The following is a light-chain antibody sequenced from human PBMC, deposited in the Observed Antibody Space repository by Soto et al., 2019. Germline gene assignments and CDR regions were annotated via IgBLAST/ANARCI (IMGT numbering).Light chain of an antibody. CDR1: ESVSSY. Sequence: EIVLTQSPATLSLSPGERATLSCRASESVSSYVGWYQQKPGQAPRLLIYDASNRATGIPARFSGSGSGTDFTLTISSLAPEDFAVYYCQQRARRPLTFGGGTNVEIK. CDR3: QQRARRPLT. V-gene: IGKV3-11*01. CDR2: DAS. J-gene: IGKJ4*01.